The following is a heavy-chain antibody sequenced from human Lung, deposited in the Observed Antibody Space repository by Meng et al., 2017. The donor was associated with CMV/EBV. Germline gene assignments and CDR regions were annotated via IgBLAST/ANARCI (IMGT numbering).Heavy chain of an antibody. Sequence: SXTXSLTCTVSGGSISSSSYYWGWIRQPPGKGLEWIGSIYYSGSTNYNPSLKSRVTISVDKSKNQFSLKLSSVTAADTAVYYCASSLGGMDVWGQGPTVTVSS. J-gene: IGHJ6*02. V-gene: IGHV4-39*07. CDR3: ASSLGGMDV. CDR2: IYYSGST. CDR1: GGSISSSSYY.